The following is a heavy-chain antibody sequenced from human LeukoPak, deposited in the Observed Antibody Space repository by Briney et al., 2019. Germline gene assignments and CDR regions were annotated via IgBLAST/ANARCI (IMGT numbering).Heavy chain of an antibody. CDR1: GYRFTNYW. J-gene: IGHJ4*02. D-gene: IGHD1-14*01. CDR2: IFPGDSHT. CDR3: ATSVGPEPKSGFDY. V-gene: IGHV5-51*01. Sequence: GESPKISCQGSGYRFTNYWIGWVRQMPGKGLEWMGAIFPGDSHTIYRPSFQGQVTFSADKSIGTAYLQWSSLKASDTAMYYCATSVGPEPKSGFDYWGQGSLVTVSS.